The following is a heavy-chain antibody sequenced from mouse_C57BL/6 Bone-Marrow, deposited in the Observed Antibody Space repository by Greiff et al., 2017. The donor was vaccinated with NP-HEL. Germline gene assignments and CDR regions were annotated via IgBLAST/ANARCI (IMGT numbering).Heavy chain of an antibody. CDR3: ARCPYVGYYPAWFAY. CDR1: GYTFTSYW. V-gene: IGHV1-55*01. D-gene: IGHD2-3*01. J-gene: IGHJ3*01. Sequence: QVQLQQPGAELVKPGASVKMSCKASGYTFTSYWITWVKQRPGQGLEWIGDIYPGSGSTNYNEKFKSKATLTVDTSSSTAYMQLSILTSEDSAVYYGARCPYVGYYPAWFAYWGQGTLVTVSA. CDR2: IYPGSGST.